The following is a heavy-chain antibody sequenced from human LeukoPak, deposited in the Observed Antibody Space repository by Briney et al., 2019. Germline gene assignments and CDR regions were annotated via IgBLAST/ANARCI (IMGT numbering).Heavy chain of an antibody. Sequence: GEPLKISCKASGYRFTNYWIGWVRQMPGKGLEWMAIIYPGDSETRYSPSFQGQVTISADKSISTAYLQWSSLKASDTAMYYCARALRTGQGDYVPVLWGQGTLVTVSS. CDR3: ARALRTGQGDYVPVL. D-gene: IGHD4-17*01. CDR2: IYPGDSET. V-gene: IGHV5-51*01. J-gene: IGHJ4*02. CDR1: GYRFTNYW.